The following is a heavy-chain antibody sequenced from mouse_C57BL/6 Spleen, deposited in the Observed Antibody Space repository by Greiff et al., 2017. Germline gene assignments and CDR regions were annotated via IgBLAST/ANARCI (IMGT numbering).Heavy chain of an antibody. CDR1: GYTFTSYW. CDR3: ARSRYDHGGFDY. CDR2: IDPSDSYT. J-gene: IGHJ2*01. D-gene: IGHD2-3*01. V-gene: IGHV1-69*01. Sequence: QVQLQQPGAELVMPGASVKLSCKASGYTFTSYWMHWVKQRPGQGLEWIGEIDPSDSYTNYNQKFKGKFTLTVDKSSSTAYMQLSSLTSEDSAVYYCARSRYDHGGFDYWGQGTTLTVSS.